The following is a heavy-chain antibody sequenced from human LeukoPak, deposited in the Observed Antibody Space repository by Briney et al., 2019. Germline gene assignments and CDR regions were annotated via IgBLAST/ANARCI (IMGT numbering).Heavy chain of an antibody. D-gene: IGHD2-2*01. Sequence: PGGSLRLSCAASGFTFSSYAMSWVRQAPGKGLEWVSAISGSGGSTYYADSVKGRFTISRDNSKNTLYLQMNSLRAEDTAVYYCAKTEGVPAIWVIAFDIWGQGTMVTVSS. CDR3: AKTEGVPAIWVIAFDI. CDR1: GFTFSSYA. J-gene: IGHJ3*02. CDR2: ISGSGGST. V-gene: IGHV3-23*01.